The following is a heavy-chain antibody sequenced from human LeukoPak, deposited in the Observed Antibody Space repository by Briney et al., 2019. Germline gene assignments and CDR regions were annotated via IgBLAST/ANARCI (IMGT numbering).Heavy chain of an antibody. CDR2: IDKKDNLYAT. V-gene: IGHV3-73*01. CDR1: GFTFSGSA. J-gene: IGHJ5*02. Sequence: GGSLRLSCAASGFTFSGSAVHWVRQSSGKGLEWVGHIDKKDNLYATAYAESVKGRFTISRDDSKVTAFLHMDSLKTEDTALYYCTRDRGTSNWFDPWGQGTLVTVS. CDR3: TRDRGTSNWFDP. D-gene: IGHD2-15*01.